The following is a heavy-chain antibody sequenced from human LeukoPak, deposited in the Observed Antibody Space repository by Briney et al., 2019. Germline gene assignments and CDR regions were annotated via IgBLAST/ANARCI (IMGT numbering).Heavy chain of an antibody. CDR3: AINRAIWAGYGMDV. D-gene: IGHD3-9*01. V-gene: IGHV4-31*03. CDR1: GGSISSGGYY. J-gene: IGHJ6*02. Sequence: SETLSLTCTVSGGSISSGGYYWNWISQHPGKGLEWIGYIYYSGSTYYNPSLKSRVTISVDTSKNQFSLKLSSVTAADTAVYYCAINRAIWAGYGMDVWGQGTTVTVSS. CDR2: IYYSGST.